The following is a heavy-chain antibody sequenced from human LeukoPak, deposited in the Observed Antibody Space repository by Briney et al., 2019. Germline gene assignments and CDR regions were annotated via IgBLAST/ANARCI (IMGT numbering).Heavy chain of an antibody. Sequence: SETLSLTCAVYGESFIYNYWTWIRQPPGKGLEWIGEINHSGSTNYNPSLKSRVTMSVDRAKNQFSLNLSSVTAADTAVYYCARHGEAERREDYFDYWGQGTLVTVSS. V-gene: IGHV4-34*01. CDR1: GESFIYNY. CDR3: ARHGEAERREDYFDY. J-gene: IGHJ4*02. CDR2: INHSGST. D-gene: IGHD1-1*01.